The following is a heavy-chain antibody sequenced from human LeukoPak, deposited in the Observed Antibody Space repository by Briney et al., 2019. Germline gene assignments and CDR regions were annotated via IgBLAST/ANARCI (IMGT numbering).Heavy chain of an antibody. CDR1: GGSISSSSYY. D-gene: IGHD5-24*01. V-gene: IGHV4-39*07. CDR3: ARVVRDGFGYYFDY. J-gene: IGHJ4*02. CDR2: IYYSGST. Sequence: SETLSLTCTVSGGSISSSSYYWGWIRQPPGKGLEWIGSIYYSGSTYYNPSLKSRVTISVDTSKNQFSLKLSSVTAADTAVYYCARVVRDGFGYYFDYWGQGTLVTVSS.